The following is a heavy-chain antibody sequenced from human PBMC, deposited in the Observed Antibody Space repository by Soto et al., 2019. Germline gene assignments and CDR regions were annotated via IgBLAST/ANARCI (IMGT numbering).Heavy chain of an antibody. CDR3: ARGNHRWLQLWYFDL. V-gene: IGHV1-69*12. Sequence: QVQLVQSGAEVTKPGSSVTVSCKASGGTFSSYTISWARQAPGQGLEWMGGIIPIFGTANYAQKFQGRVTITADESTSTAYMELSSLRSEDTAVYYCARGNHRWLQLWYFDLWGRGTLVTVSS. J-gene: IGHJ2*01. CDR1: GGTFSSYT. CDR2: IIPIFGTA. D-gene: IGHD5-12*01.